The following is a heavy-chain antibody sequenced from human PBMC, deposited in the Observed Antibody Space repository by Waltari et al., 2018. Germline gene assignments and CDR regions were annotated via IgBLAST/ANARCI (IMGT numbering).Heavy chain of an antibody. V-gene: IGHV7-4-1*02. J-gene: IGHJ5*02. D-gene: IGHD3-3*01. CDR3: ARGMYDFWSGYYTGNWFDP. CDR1: GYTFTSYA. CDR2: VNTNTGNP. Sequence: QVQLVQSGSELKQPGASVKVTCKAAGYTFTSYALDWVRKAPGQGLEWMGWVNTNTGNPTYAQGFTGRFVFSLDTSVSTAYLQISSLKAEDTAVYYCARGMYDFWSGYYTGNWFDPWGQGTLVTVSS.